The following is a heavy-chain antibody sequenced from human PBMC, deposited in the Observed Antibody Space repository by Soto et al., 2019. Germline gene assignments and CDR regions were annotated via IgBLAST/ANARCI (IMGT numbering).Heavy chain of an antibody. J-gene: IGHJ4*02. Sequence: PGGSLRLSCAASGFTFSSYAMSWVRQAPGKGLEWVSAISGSGGSTYYADSVKGRFTISRDNSKNTLYLQMNSLRAEDTAVYYCARGNKYYYDSSGYYYWGQGTLVTVSS. D-gene: IGHD3-22*01. CDR2: ISGSGGST. CDR1: GFTFSSYA. CDR3: ARGNKYYYDSSGYYY. V-gene: IGHV3-23*01.